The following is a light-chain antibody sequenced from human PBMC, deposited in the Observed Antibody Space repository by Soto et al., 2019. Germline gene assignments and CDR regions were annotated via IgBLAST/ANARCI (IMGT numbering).Light chain of an antibody. CDR1: QSIDDW. CDR3: QQHNTYSGT. CDR2: KAS. V-gene: IGKV1-5*03. J-gene: IGKJ1*01. Sequence: EIPVTQSPSTLSASVGDRVTITCRTSQSIDDWLAWYQQKPGKAPKLLIYKASNLETGVPSRFSGSGSGTEFTLTINSLQPDDFGDYYCQQHNTYSGTFGQGTKVQIK.